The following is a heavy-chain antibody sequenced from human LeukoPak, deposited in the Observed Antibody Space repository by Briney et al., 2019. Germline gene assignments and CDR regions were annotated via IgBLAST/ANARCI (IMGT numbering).Heavy chain of an antibody. D-gene: IGHD2-21*01. CDR1: GFTFDDYG. V-gene: IGHV3-23*01. Sequence: PGGSLRLSCAASGFTFDDYGMSWVRHAPGKGLEWVSGINWNGGSTYYADSVKGRFTISRDNSKNTLYLEMNSLRAEDTAVYYCAKDLERGDCQPRFIGYWGQGTLVTASS. CDR2: INWNGGST. CDR3: AKDLERGDCQPRFIGY. J-gene: IGHJ4*02.